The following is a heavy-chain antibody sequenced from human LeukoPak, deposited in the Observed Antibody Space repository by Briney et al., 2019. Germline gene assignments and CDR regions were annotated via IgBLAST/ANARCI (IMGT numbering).Heavy chain of an antibody. J-gene: IGHJ6*02. Sequence: SETLSLTCAVYGGSFSGYYWSWIRQPPGKGLEWIGEINHSGSTNYNPSLKSRVTISVDTSKNQFSLKLSSVTAADTAVYYCASVYYDSSPPYYYYYGMDVWGQGTTVTVSS. V-gene: IGHV4-34*01. D-gene: IGHD3-22*01. CDR2: INHSGST. CDR3: ASVYYDSSPPYYYYYGMDV. CDR1: GGSFSGYY.